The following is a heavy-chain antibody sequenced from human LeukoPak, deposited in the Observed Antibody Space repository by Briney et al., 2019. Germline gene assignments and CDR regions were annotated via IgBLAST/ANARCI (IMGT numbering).Heavy chain of an antibody. D-gene: IGHD3-3*01. CDR3: ARVSRLIRFLEWLSIDY. Sequence: GSLRLSCAASGFTFSSYAMSWIRQPPGKGLEWIGEINHSGSTNYNPSLKSRVTISVDTSKNQFSLKLSSVTAADTAVYYCARVSRLIRFLEWLSIDYWGQGTLVTVSS. V-gene: IGHV4-34*01. CDR1: GFTFSSYA. CDR2: INHSGST. J-gene: IGHJ4*02.